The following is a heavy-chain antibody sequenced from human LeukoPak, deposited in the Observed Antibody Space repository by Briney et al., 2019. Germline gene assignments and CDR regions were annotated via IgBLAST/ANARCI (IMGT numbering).Heavy chain of an antibody. J-gene: IGHJ4*02. CDR2: IYPGDSDT. Sequence: GESLKISCKGSGYSFTGYWVGWVRQMPGKGLEWMGIIYPGDSDTRYSPSFQGQVTISADKSISTAYLQWSSLKASDTAMYYCARDHNYYDSSGYYYHGFDYWGQGTLVTVSS. V-gene: IGHV5-51*01. D-gene: IGHD3-22*01. CDR1: GYSFTGYW. CDR3: ARDHNYYDSSGYYYHGFDY.